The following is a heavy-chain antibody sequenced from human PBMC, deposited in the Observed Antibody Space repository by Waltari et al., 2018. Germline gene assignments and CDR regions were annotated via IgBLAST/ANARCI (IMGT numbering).Heavy chain of an antibody. D-gene: IGHD3-10*01. CDR2: IGPEDGET. Sequence: EVQLVQSGAEVKKPGATVQISCKASGYTFIDYFMHWVQQAPGKGLEWVGRIGPEDGETVYAEKFQGRVTITADTSTDTSYLELSSLRSDDTAVYYCAPLPGGSGQTFDYWGQGTLLTVSS. CDR1: GYTFIDYF. V-gene: IGHV1-69-2*01. J-gene: IGHJ4*02. CDR3: APLPGGSGQTFDY.